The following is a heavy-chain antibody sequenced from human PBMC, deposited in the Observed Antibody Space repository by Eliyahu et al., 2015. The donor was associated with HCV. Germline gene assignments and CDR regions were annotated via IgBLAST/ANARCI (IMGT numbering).Heavy chain of an antibody. CDR2: IQHCGGP. V-gene: IGHV4-4*02. J-gene: IGHJ4*02. CDR1: GGSISSSNW. Sequence: QVQLQESGPGLVKPSGTLSLTCAVSGGSISSSNWWSWVRQPPGKGLEVVGGIQHCGGPHYHPSLKSRVTTSVDKSKNQFSLKLSSVTAADTAVYYCARAGRGSSGYYLIDYWGQGTLVTVSS. D-gene: IGHD3-22*01. CDR3: ARAGRGSSGYYLIDY.